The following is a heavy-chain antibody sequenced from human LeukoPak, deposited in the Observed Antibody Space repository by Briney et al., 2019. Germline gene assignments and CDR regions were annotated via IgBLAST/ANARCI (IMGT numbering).Heavy chain of an antibody. V-gene: IGHV3-30*03. CDR2: ISYDGSNK. CDR1: GFTFSSYG. Sequence: PGRSLRLSCAASGFTFSSYGMHWVRQAPGKGLEWVAVISYDGSNKYYADSVKGRFTITRDNSKNTLYLQMNRLRAEDTAVYYCARPGIAAAGTGYFDYWGQGTLVTVSS. D-gene: IGHD6-13*01. CDR3: ARPGIAAAGTGYFDY. J-gene: IGHJ4*02.